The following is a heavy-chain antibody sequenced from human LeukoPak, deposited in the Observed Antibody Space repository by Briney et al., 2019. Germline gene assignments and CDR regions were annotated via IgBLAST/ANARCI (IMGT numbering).Heavy chain of an antibody. CDR3: ARTGYSSSWYDSGAFDI. J-gene: IGHJ3*02. Sequence: SGTLSLTCTVSGGSISSSSYYWGWVRQPRGKGLEWIGSMYYSGSTYYNPSLKSRFTISVDTSKNQFSQQLSSVTAADTAVYYCARTGYSSSWYDSGAFDIWGQGTMVTVSS. V-gene: IGHV4-39*01. CDR1: GGSISSSSYY. CDR2: MYYSGST. D-gene: IGHD6-13*01.